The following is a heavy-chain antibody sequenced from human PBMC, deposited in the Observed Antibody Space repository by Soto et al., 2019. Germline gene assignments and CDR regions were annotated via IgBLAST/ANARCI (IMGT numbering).Heavy chain of an antibody. CDR1: GGTFSSYA. CDR2: IIPIFGTA. V-gene: IGHV1-69*13. Sequence: SVKVSCKASGGTFSSYAISWVRQAPGQVLEWMGGIIPIFGTANYAQKFQGRVTITADESTSTAYMELSSLRSEDTDVYYCARGAARRSNFYLYGMDVWGQGTTVTVAS. J-gene: IGHJ6*02. D-gene: IGHD6-6*01. CDR3: ARGAARRSNFYLYGMDV.